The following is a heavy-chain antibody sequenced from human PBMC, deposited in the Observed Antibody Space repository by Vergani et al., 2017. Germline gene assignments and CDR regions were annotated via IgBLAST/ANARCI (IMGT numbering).Heavy chain of an antibody. CDR2: IIPSLATT. CDR1: GGTFSSYA. V-gene: IGHV1-69*11. J-gene: IGHJ4*02. Sequence: QVQLVQSGAEVKKPGSSVKVSCKASGGTFSSYALNWVRQAPGQGLEWMGRIIPSLATTSYAQKFQGRVTITADESTSTAYMELSSLKSEDTAVFYCARATCSGGICYRGFEYWGQGSLITVSS. CDR3: ARATCSGGICYRGFEY. D-gene: IGHD2-15*01.